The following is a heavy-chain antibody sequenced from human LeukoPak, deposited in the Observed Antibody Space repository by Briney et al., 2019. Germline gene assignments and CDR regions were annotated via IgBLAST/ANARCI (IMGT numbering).Heavy chain of an antibody. J-gene: IGHJ4*02. CDR1: GGSVSSGSYY. V-gene: IGHV4-61*01. D-gene: IGHD4-17*01. CDR2: IYYSGST. CDR3: AKKATVTTNYFDY. Sequence: PSETLSLTCTVSGGSVSSGSYYWSWIRQPPGKGLEWIGYIYYSGSTNYNPSLKSRVTISVDTSKNQFSLKLSSVTAADTAVYYCAKKATVTTNYFDYWGQGTLVTVSS.